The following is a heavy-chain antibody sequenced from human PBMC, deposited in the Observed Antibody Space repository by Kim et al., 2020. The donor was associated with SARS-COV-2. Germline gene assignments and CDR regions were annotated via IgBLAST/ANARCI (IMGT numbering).Heavy chain of an antibody. CDR3: ARSHIGPTPPWDYYD. CDR1: GGSISTYY. D-gene: IGHD3-16*01. Sequence: SETLSLTCTVSGGSISTYYWSWIRQPPGKGLEWIGYIYNSGSTSYNPSLRSRVTISVDTSKNQFSLKLSSVTPADTAVYYCARSHIGPTPPWDYYD. CDR2: IYNSGST. V-gene: IGHV4-59*13. J-gene: IGHJ6*01.